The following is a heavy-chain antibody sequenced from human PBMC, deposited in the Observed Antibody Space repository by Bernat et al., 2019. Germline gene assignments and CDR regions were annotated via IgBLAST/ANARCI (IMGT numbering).Heavy chain of an antibody. J-gene: IGHJ4*02. V-gene: IGHV3-33*01. CDR2: IWYDGGNK. D-gene: IGHD3-22*01. CDR3: ASDSSGSNRHLDY. CDR1: GFTSSTYS. Sequence: VQLVESGGGLVQPGGSLRLSCAASGFTSSTYSMNWVRQAPGKGLEWVAVIWYDGGNKYYADSVKGRFTIPRDRSKNTLYLQMNSLRAEDTAVYYCASDSSGSNRHLDYWGQGTLVTVSS.